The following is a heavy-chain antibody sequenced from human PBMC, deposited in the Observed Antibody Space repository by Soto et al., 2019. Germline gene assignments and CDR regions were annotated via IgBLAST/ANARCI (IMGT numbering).Heavy chain of an antibody. J-gene: IGHJ6*02. CDR1: GGSVSSGSYY. CDR3: ASPTEDYYYYGMDV. CDR2: IYYSGST. Sequence: QVQLQESGPGLVKPSETLSLTCTVSGGSVSSGSYYWSWIRQPPGKGLEWIGYIYYSGSTNYNPSLKSRVTISVDTSKNQFSLKLSSVTAADTAVYYCASPTEDYYYYGMDVWGQGTTVTVSS. V-gene: IGHV4-61*01.